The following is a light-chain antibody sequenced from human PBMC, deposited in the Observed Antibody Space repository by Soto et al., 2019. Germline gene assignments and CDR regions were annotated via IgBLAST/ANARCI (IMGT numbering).Light chain of an antibody. CDR2: AAS. V-gene: IGKV1-6*01. Sequence: IQMTQSPSSLSASLGDRVTMTCRASRTIDNYLNWYQQKPGEAPKLLLYAASSLQSGVPSRFSGSGSGTDFTLTISSLQPEDFATYYCLQDYNYPWTFGQGTKVDI. CDR1: RTIDNY. J-gene: IGKJ1*01. CDR3: LQDYNYPWT.